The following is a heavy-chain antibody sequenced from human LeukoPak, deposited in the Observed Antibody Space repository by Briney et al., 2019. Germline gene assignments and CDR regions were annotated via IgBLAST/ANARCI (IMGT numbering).Heavy chain of an antibody. CDR3: AKDMGGPLDY. J-gene: IGHJ4*02. CDR2: ISGDGVST. Sequence: GGSLRLSCAASGFTFDDYAMHWVRQAPGKGLEWVSPISGDGVSTYYADSVKGRFTISRDNSKNSLYLQMNSLRTEDTALYYCAKDMGGPLDYWGQGTLVTVSS. V-gene: IGHV3-43*02. CDR1: GFTFDDYA. D-gene: IGHD3-16*01.